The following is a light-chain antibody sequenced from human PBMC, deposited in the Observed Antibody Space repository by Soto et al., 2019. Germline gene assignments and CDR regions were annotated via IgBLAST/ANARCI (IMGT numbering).Light chain of an antibody. CDR3: QRYNKWPRT. Sequence: EIVLTQSPGTLSLSPGERATLSCRASQSVADNYLAWYQQKPGQAPRLLIYGASTRATGIPARFSGSGSGTEFTLTMSSLQAEDFAVYYCQRYNKWPRTFGQGTKVDIK. CDR2: GAS. V-gene: IGKV3-15*01. CDR1: QSVADN. J-gene: IGKJ1*01.